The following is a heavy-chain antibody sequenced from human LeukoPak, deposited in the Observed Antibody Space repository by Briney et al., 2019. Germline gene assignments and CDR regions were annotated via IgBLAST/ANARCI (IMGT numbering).Heavy chain of an antibody. Sequence: ASVKVSCKASGYTFTSYDINWVRQATGQGLEWMGWMNPNSGNTGYAQKFQGRVTITRNTSISTAYMELSSLRSEDTAVYYCARDGSGSGNSDLDYWGQGTLVTVSS. J-gene: IGHJ4*02. CDR1: GYTFTSYD. D-gene: IGHD3-10*01. CDR3: ARDGSGSGNSDLDY. CDR2: MNPNSGNT. V-gene: IGHV1-8*03.